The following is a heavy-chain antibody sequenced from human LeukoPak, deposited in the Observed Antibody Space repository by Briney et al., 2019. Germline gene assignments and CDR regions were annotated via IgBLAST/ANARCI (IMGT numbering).Heavy chain of an antibody. Sequence: SETLSLTCAVYGGSFSGYYWSWIRQPPGKGLEWIGKINHSGSTNYNPSLKSRVTISVDTSKNQFSLKLSSVTAADTAVYYCARGYRSYYYYYMDVWGKGTTVTVSS. CDR1: GGSFSGYY. V-gene: IGHV4-34*01. CDR3: ARGYRSYYYYYMDV. CDR2: INHSGST. J-gene: IGHJ6*03. D-gene: IGHD3-16*02.